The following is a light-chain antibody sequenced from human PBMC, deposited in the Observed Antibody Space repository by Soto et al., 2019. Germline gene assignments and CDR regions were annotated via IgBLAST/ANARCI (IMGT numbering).Light chain of an antibody. Sequence: EIVMTQSPLSLPVTPGESASISCRSSQSLLESNGYSYSDWYLQKPGHSPQLLIYMGSNRSSGVPDRFSGSGSGTDFTLKISKVEAEDVGVYYCMQALQSPPTFGQGTKVEIK. J-gene: IGKJ1*01. CDR3: MQALQSPPT. CDR1: QSLLESNGYSY. CDR2: MGS. V-gene: IGKV2-28*01.